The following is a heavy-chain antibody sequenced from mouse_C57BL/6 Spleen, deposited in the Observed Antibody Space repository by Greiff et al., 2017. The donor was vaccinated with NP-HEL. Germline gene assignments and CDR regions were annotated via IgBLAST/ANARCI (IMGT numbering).Heavy chain of an antibody. Sequence: VQRVESGAELARPGASVKMSCKASGYTFTSYTMHWVKQRPGQGLEWIGYINPSSGYTKYNQKFKDKATLTADKSSSTAYMQLSSLTSEDSAVYYCARRGIDSNYFDYWGQGTTLTVSS. CDR2: INPSSGYT. CDR1: GYTFTSYT. CDR3: ARRGIDSNYFDY. J-gene: IGHJ2*01. V-gene: IGHV1-4*01. D-gene: IGHD2-5*01.